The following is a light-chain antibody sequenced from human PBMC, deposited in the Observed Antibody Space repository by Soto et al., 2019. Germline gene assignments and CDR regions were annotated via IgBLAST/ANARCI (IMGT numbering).Light chain of an antibody. V-gene: IGKV1-5*01. CDR2: DAS. J-gene: IGKJ1*01. CDR3: QQYNRYWT. CDR1: QSISSW. Sequence: DIQMTQSPSTLSASVGDRVTITCRASQSISSWLAWYQQKPGKAPKLLIYDASSLESGVPSRFRGSGSGTEFTLTISSLQPDDFATYYCQQYNRYWTFGQGTKVEIK.